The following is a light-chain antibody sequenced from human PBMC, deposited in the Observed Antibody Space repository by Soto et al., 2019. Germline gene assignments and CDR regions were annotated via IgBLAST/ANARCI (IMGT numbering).Light chain of an antibody. CDR2: WAS. V-gene: IGKV4-1*01. Sequence: DIVMTQSPDSLAVSLGERATINCKSSQSVLYSPNNNNYLAWFQQKPGQPPKLLIYWASTRDSGVPDRFIGSGSGTAFTLTISSLQAEDVAVYYCQQYYGTPWTFGQGTKVEIK. J-gene: IGKJ1*01. CDR1: QSVLYSPNNNNY. CDR3: QQYYGTPWT.